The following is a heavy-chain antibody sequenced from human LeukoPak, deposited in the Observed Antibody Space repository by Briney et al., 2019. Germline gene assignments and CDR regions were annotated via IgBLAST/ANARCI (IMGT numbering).Heavy chain of an antibody. CDR1: GFTFSSYA. Sequence: GGSLRLSCAASGFTFSSYAMHWVRQAPGKGLEWVAVISYDGSNKYYADSVKGRFTISRDNSKNTLYLQMNSLRAEDTAVYYCARGWIGPIVDTATITSHCFDYWGQGTLVTVSS. CDR2: ISYDGSNK. V-gene: IGHV3-30*04. J-gene: IGHJ4*02. CDR3: ARGWIGPIVDTATITSHCFDY. D-gene: IGHD5-18*01.